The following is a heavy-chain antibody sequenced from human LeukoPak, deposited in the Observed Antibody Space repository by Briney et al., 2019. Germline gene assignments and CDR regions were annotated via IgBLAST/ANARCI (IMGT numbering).Heavy chain of an antibody. CDR3: ARVESGWYLDY. Sequence: GGSLRLSCAASGFTFSSYAMHWVRQAPGKGLEYVSAISSNGGSTYYAYSVKGRFTISRDNSKNTLYLQMGSLRAEDMAVYYCARVESGWYLDYWGQGTLVTVSS. CDR2: ISSNGGST. J-gene: IGHJ4*02. D-gene: IGHD6-19*01. V-gene: IGHV3-64*01. CDR1: GFTFSSYA.